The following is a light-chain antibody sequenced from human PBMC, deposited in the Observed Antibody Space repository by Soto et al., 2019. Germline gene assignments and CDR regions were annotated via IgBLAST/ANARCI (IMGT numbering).Light chain of an antibody. CDR3: QQYGSSPQT. V-gene: IGKV3-20*01. CDR1: QSVSTD. Sequence: EVLVTESPATLSVSPGEWVTLSCRASQSVSTDLAWYQQKPGQAPRLLIYGASIRAIGVPDRFSGSGSGTDFTLTISRLEPEDFAVYYCQQYGSSPQTFGPGTKVDIK. J-gene: IGKJ3*01. CDR2: GAS.